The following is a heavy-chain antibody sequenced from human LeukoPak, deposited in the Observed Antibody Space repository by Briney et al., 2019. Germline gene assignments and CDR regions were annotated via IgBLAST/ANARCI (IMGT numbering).Heavy chain of an antibody. V-gene: IGHV3-74*01. D-gene: IGHD5-18*01. Sequence: GGSLSLSCAASGFTFSNYWMHWVRQAPGKGLVWVSRINSDGSSTTYADSVKGRFTISRDNGQNTLYLQMNSLRAEDTAVYYCAREGRGYSYAFEYWGLGTLVTVSS. J-gene: IGHJ4*02. CDR1: GFTFSNYW. CDR3: AREGRGYSYAFEY. CDR2: INSDGSST.